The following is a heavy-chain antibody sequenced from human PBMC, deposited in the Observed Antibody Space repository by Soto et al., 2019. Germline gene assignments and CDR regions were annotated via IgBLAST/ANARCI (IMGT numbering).Heavy chain of an antibody. Sequence: SPTLSLTCTVSGGSISSSSYYWGWIRQPPGKGLEWIGSIYYSGSTYYNPSLKSRVTISVDTSKNQFSLKLSSVTAADTAVYYCARHPGYCSGGSCRRINWFDPWGQGTLVTVSS. V-gene: IGHV4-39*01. D-gene: IGHD2-15*01. CDR3: ARHPGYCSGGSCRRINWFDP. J-gene: IGHJ5*02. CDR2: IYYSGST. CDR1: GGSISSSSYY.